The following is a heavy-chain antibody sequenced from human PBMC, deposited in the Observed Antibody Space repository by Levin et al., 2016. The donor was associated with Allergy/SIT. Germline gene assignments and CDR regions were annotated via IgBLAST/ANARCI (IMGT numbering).Heavy chain of an antibody. J-gene: IGHJ4*02. V-gene: IGHV4-59*01. D-gene: IGHD2-8*02. CDR3: ARTRLWGITAGGVYDS. Sequence: SETLSLTCTVSGGSISSYYWNWIRQPPGKGLEWIGYVYYSGSTNYNPSLKSRVTISVDTSKNQFSLKLSSVTAADTAVYYCARTRLWGITAGGVYDSWGQGSLVTVSS. CDR2: VYYSGST. CDR1: GGSISSYY.